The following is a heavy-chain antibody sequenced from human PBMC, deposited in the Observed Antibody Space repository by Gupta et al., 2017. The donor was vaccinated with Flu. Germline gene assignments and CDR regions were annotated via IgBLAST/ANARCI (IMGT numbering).Heavy chain of an antibody. J-gene: IGHJ6*04. D-gene: IGHD2-15*01. CDR2: INEDGSEK. V-gene: IGHV3-7*04. CDR1: EFTFRTYY. Sequence: VQVVESGGGLVQPGGSLRLSCAASEFTFRTYYMSWVRQAPGKGLQWGANINEDGSEKDYADSVMGRFNISRDNAKNALYLATNSLRAEDTAVDCWARDDADYCNGDSCDPRGNESLDGGGKGTTCTVSS. CDR3: ARDDADYCNGDSCDPRGNESLDG.